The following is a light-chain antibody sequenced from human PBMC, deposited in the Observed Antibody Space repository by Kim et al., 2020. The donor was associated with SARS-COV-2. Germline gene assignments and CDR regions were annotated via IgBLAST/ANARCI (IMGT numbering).Light chain of an antibody. CDR1: SGTFASSY. J-gene: IGLJ2*01. CDR2: EDY. CDR3: QSYDDTIVV. V-gene: IGLV6-57*03. Sequence: GRTVTISCTHGSGTFASSYVQWFQQSPGSVPTTVIFEDYQRPSGVPDRFSGSVDSSSNSASLTISGLKTEDEGYYYCQSYDDTIVVFGGGTQLTVL.